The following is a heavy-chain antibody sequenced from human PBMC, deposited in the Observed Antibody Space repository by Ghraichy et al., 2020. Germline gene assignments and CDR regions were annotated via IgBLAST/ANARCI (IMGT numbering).Heavy chain of an antibody. CDR1: GGSISSYGSY. CDR3: ARSDSHCGRASCHRGVDCFDF. CDR2: ISYTGTT. V-gene: IGHV4-31*03. J-gene: IGHJ3*01. D-gene: IGHD2-2*02. Sequence: SETLSLTCTVSGGSISSYGSYWSWIRQHPGKGLEWIGYISYTGTTYYNPSLHSRVTISVDTSRNQFSLNVSSVTAAETAVYYCARSDSHCGRASCHRGVDCFDFWGQGTMVTVSS.